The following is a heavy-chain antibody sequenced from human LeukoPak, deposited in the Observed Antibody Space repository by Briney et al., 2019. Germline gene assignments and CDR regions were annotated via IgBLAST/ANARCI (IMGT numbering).Heavy chain of an antibody. Sequence: SETLSLTCTVSGGSISSSSYYWGWIRQPPGKGLEWIGSIYYSGSTNYNPSLKSRVTISVDTSKNQFSLKLSSVTAADTAVYYCARQAATRRFMDVWGKGTTVTISS. CDR1: GGSISSSSYY. CDR3: ARQAATRRFMDV. D-gene: IGHD5-24*01. J-gene: IGHJ6*04. CDR2: IYYSGST. V-gene: IGHV4-39*01.